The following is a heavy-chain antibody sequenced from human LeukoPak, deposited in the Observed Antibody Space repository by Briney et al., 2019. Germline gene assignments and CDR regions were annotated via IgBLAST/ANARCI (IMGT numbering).Heavy chain of an antibody. V-gene: IGHV3-30*03. CDR2: ISYDGSNK. D-gene: IGHD5-12*01. J-gene: IGHJ5*02. CDR1: GFTFSSYG. CDR3: VGSSGLNWFDP. Sequence: GRSLRLSCAASGFTFSSYGMHWVRQAPGKGLEWVAVISYDGSNKYYADSVKGRFTISRDNSKNTLYLQMNSLRAEDTAVYYCVGSSGLNWFDPWGQGTLVTVSS.